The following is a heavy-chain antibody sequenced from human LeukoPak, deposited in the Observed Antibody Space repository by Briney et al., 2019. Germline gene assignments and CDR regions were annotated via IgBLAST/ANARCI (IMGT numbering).Heavy chain of an antibody. D-gene: IGHD2-2*01. CDR2: INPNSGDT. J-gene: IGHJ4*02. V-gene: IGHV1-2*06. CDR1: GYTFTGYH. Sequence: ASVKVFCTASGYTFTGYHMHWVRQAPGQGLEWMGRINPNSGDTNYAQKFQGRVTMTRDTSISTAYMELSRLRSDDTAVYYCARDYCSSTSCLFDYWGQGTLVTVSS. CDR3: ARDYCSSTSCLFDY.